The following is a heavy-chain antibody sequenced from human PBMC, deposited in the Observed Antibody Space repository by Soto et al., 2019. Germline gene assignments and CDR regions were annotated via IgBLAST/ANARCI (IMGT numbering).Heavy chain of an antibody. D-gene: IGHD3-16*01. Sequence: QVQLQESGPGLVMPSGTLSLTCAVSGASISSSDWWNWVRQSPEKGLEWIGEIYHSGTTIYNPSLKSRVTRSVDESKNHFSLKLTSVTAADTAVYFCARDFKAPNDAWAFDYWGQGTLVTVSS. J-gene: IGHJ4*02. CDR3: ARDFKAPNDAWAFDY. CDR2: IYHSGTT. CDR1: GASISSSDW. V-gene: IGHV4-4*02.